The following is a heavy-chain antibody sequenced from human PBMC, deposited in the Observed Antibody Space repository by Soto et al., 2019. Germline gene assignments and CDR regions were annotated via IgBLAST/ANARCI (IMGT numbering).Heavy chain of an antibody. CDR2: IYYSGST. CDR1: GGSISSGGYY. V-gene: IGHV4-31*03. Sequence: SETLSLTCTVSGGSISSGGYYWSWIRQHPGKGLEWIGYIYYSGSTYYNPSLKSRVTISVDTSKNQFSLKLSSVTAADTAVYYCANTFYGDYYIPWWYFDLWARGNLVTVSS. J-gene: IGHJ2*01. D-gene: IGHD4-17*01. CDR3: ANTFYGDYYIPWWYFDL.